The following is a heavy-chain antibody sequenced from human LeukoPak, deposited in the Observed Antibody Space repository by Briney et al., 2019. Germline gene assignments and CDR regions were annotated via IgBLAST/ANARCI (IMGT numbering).Heavy chain of an antibody. CDR2: ISYDGSNK. CDR3: ARRGGSSSRRSSIDY. CDR1: GFTFSSYA. D-gene: IGHD6-6*01. V-gene: IGHV3-30*04. Sequence: GRSLRLSCAASGFTFSSYAMHWVRQAPGKGLEWVAVISYDGSNKYYADSVKGRFTISRDNSKNTLYLQMNSLRAEDTAVYYCARRGGSSSRRSSIDYWGQGTLVTVSS. J-gene: IGHJ4*02.